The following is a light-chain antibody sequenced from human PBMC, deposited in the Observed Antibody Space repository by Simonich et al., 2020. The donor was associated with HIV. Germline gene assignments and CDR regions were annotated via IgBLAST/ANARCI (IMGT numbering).Light chain of an antibody. CDR3: QQYHIYSVT. Sequence: DIQMTQSPSTLSASVGERVTITCRARQSIRSWLAWSQQKPGKAPKLLLYTASTLAIGVPSRFSGSGSGTEFTLTISSLQPDDFATYYCQQYHIYSVTFGQGTRLDIK. CDR2: TAS. CDR1: QSIRSW. V-gene: IGKV1-5*03. J-gene: IGKJ5*01.